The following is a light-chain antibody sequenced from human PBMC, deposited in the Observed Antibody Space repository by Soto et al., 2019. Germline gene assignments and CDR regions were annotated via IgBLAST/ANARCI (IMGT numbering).Light chain of an antibody. V-gene: IGKV3-20*01. CDR1: QSVGSSF. J-gene: IGKJ5*01. Sequence: DIVFTQTPDTLSLTQSERANLSSMAIQSVGSSFLAWYQQKPGQAPRLLIHGASSRATGIPEKFSGSGSGTNFTLTIRRLEPEDFAVYYCQQYGSSPPINCGQGKRREIK. CDR2: GAS. CDR3: QQYGSSPPIN.